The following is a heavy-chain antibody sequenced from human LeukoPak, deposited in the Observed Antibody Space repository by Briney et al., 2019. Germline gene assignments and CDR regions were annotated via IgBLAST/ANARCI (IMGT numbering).Heavy chain of an antibody. J-gene: IGHJ4*02. D-gene: IGHD5-18*01. CDR1: GYSFTGYY. V-gene: IGHV1-2*02. Sequence: GASVKVSCKASGYSFTGYYMHWVRQVPGQGLDWMGWINPNSGGTNYAQKFQGRVTMTRDTSISTAYMELSRLRSDDTAVYYCAREQYSYGYIDYWGQGTLVTVSS. CDR3: AREQYSYGYIDY. CDR2: INPNSGGT.